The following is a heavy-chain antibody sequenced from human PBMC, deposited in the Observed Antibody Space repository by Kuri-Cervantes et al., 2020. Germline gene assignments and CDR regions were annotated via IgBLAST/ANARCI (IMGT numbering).Heavy chain of an antibody. CDR2: IYSGGST. J-gene: IGHJ6*02. CDR1: GFTVSSNY. D-gene: IGHD3-16*01. Sequence: ETLSLTCAASGFTVSSNYMSWVRQAPGKGLEWVSVIYSGGSTYYADSVKGRFTISRDNSKNTLYLQMNSLRAEDTAVYYCAISHGGGTYYYYYYGMDVWGQGTTVTVSS. V-gene: IGHV3-53*01. CDR3: AISHGGGTYYYYYYGMDV.